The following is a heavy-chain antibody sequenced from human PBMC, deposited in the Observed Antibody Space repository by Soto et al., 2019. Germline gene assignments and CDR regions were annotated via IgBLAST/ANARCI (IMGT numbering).Heavy chain of an antibody. J-gene: IGHJ5*01. D-gene: IGHD1-26*01. CDR2: ISYDGSNQ. V-gene: IGHV3-30*03. CDR3: AREIPKVGAADS. CDR1: GFTFSSYG. Sequence: QVQLVESGGGVVQPGRSLGLACAASGFTFSSYGMRWIRQAPGNGLEWVAVISYDGSNQYYADSAKGRFIISRDKSKNTLSLPVSSLRPEDTAVFYCAREIPKVGAADSWGQGTLVTVSS.